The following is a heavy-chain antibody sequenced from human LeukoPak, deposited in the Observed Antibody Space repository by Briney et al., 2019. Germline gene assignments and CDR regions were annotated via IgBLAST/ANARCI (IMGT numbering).Heavy chain of an antibody. J-gene: IGHJ6*02. V-gene: IGHV4-30-2*01. D-gene: IGHD2/OR15-2a*01. CDR3: AREGYFYGMDV. Sequence: SETLSLTCAASGGTVSSGGFSWRRIRPPPGQDLECIGFISHTGSTYYSPSLKSRVTISVDSSKNQFSLKLSSVTAADTAVYYCAREGYFYGMDVWGQGTTVTVSS. CDR2: ISHTGST. CDR1: GGTVSSGGFS.